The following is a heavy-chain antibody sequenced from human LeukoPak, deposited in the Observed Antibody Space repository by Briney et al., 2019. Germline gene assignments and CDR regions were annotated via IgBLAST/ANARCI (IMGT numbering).Heavy chain of an antibody. Sequence: GSSVKVSCKASGGTFSSYAISWVRQAPGQGLEWMGGVIPIFGTANYAQKFQGTVTITADESTSTAYMELSSLRSEDTAVYYCARVLVVPAADHYYYYYMDVWGEGTTVTVSS. CDR3: ARVLVVPAADHYYYYYMDV. CDR2: VIPIFGTA. CDR1: GGTFSSYA. J-gene: IGHJ6*03. D-gene: IGHD2-2*01. V-gene: IGHV1-69*01.